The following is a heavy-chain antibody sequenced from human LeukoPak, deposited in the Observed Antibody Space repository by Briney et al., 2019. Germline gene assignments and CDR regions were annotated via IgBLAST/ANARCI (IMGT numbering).Heavy chain of an antibody. V-gene: IGHV1-3*01. Sequence: ASVKVSCKASGYTFTSYAMHWVRQAPGQRLEWMGWINAGNGNTKYSQKFQGRVTITRDTSASTVYMELSSLRSEDTAVYYCARSWIQLRYFDYWGQGTLVTVSS. CDR3: ARSWIQLRYFDY. CDR1: GYTFTSYA. CDR2: INAGNGNT. D-gene: IGHD5-18*01. J-gene: IGHJ4*02.